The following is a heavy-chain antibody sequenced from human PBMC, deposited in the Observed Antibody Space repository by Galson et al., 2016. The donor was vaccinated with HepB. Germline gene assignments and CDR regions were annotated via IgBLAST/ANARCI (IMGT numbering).Heavy chain of an antibody. D-gene: IGHD3-16*01. V-gene: IGHV3-23*01. CDR1: GFTFNNYA. J-gene: IGHJ3*01. CDR2: ISIRSDST. Sequence: SLRLSCAASGFTFNNYALNWVRQAPGKGLEWVSAISIRSDSTFYADSVKGRFMIFRDNSKNTVYLQMNTLRVDDTANYYCAIDIRSSVTGWGKLDAFDVWGQGTMVTVSS. CDR3: AIDIRSSVTGWGKLDAFDV.